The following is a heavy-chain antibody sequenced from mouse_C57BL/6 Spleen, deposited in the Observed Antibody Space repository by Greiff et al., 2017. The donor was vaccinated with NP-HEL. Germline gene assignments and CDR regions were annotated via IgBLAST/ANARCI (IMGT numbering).Heavy chain of an antibody. CDR2: IYPRSGNT. D-gene: IGHD1-1*01. Sequence: QVQLQQSGAELARPGASVKLSCKASGYTFTSYGISWVKQRTGQGLEWIGEIYPRSGNTYYNEKFKGKATLPADKSSSTAYMELRSLTSEDSAVYFCARSFITTVVAPFDYWGQGTTLTVSS. CDR3: ARSFITTVVAPFDY. CDR1: GYTFTSYG. J-gene: IGHJ2*01. V-gene: IGHV1-81*01.